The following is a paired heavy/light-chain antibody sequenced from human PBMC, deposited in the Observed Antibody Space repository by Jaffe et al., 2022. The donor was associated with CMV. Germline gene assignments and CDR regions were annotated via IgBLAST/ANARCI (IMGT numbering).Heavy chain of an antibody. V-gene: IGHV3-23*04. D-gene: IGHD3-22*01. Sequence: EVLLVESGGGLVQPGGALRLSCEVSGFIFSAYAMTWVRQAPGKGLEWVSVVSGSDDKTSYADSVKGRFTISRDNSKNTLYLQMNTLRAEDTAVYYCAMTRINQWEQGYYFDYWGQGTLVTVSS. CDR2: VSGSDDKT. CDR3: AMTRINQWEQGYYFDY. J-gene: IGHJ4*02. CDR1: GFIFSAYA.
Light chain of an antibody. CDR2: RNH. CDR1: SNNVGNQG. J-gene: IGLJ3*02. Sequence: QAGLTQPPSVSKGLRQTATLTCTGNSNNVGNQGAAWLQQHQGHPPKLLSYRNHNRPSGISERFSASRSGNTASLTITGLQPEDEADYYCSAWDTSLTGWVFGGGTKLTVL. V-gene: IGLV10-54*01. CDR3: SAWDTSLTGWV.